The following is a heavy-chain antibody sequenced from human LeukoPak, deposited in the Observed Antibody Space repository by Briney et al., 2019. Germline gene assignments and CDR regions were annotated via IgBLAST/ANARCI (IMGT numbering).Heavy chain of an antibody. Sequence: LGASVKVSCKAFGYTFTDYYLHWVRQAPGQGLEWMGWINPKSGGTDYAQKFQGRVTMTRDTSISTAYMELTRLRSDDTAVYYCAKGPATTFGVVTVKGFDYWGQGTLVTVPS. CDR1: GYTFTDYY. D-gene: IGHD3-3*01. CDR3: AKGPATTFGVVTVKGFDY. V-gene: IGHV1-2*03. CDR2: INPKSGGT. J-gene: IGHJ4*02.